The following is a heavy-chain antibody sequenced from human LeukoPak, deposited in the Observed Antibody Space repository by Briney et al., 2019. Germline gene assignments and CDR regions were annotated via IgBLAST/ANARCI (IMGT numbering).Heavy chain of an antibody. J-gene: IGHJ4*02. V-gene: IGHV3-15*01. CDR2: IISKTDDGTT. Sequence: PGGSVRLFCAPSGLTFSNAWMSWVRQAGGKGREWVGRIISKTDDGTTDYAAPVKGRFTISRDDSKNTLYLQMNSLKTEEPAVYYCTTDPYRYGLTVDYWGKGTLVTVSS. D-gene: IGHD5-18*01. CDR1: GLTFSNAW. CDR3: TTDPYRYGLTVDY.